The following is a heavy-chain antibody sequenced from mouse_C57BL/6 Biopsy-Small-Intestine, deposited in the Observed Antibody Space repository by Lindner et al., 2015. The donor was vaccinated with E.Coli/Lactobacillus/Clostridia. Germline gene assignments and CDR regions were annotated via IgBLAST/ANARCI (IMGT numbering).Heavy chain of an antibody. CDR1: GYTFTSYG. Sequence: SVKVSCKASGYTFTSYGISWVRQAPGQGLEWMGWISAYNSNTNYAQKLQGRVTMTTDRTTSTAYMELRSLRSDDTAVYYCARYCSSTSCYTLDAFDIWGQGTMVTVSS. CDR3: ARYCSSTSCYTLDAFDI. CDR2: ISAYNSNT. V-gene: IGHV1-69*02. J-gene: IGHJ3*01. D-gene: IGHD1-1*01.